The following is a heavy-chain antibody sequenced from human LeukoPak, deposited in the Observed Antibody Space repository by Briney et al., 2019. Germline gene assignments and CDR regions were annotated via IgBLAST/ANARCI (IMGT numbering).Heavy chain of an antibody. CDR3: ARVSWDSSGYPTFDY. J-gene: IGHJ4*02. CDR2: ISSSGSTI. D-gene: IGHD3-22*01. CDR1: GFTFSSYE. V-gene: IGHV3-48*03. Sequence: GGSLRLSCAASGFTFSSYEMNWVRQAPGKGLEWVSYISSSGSTIYYADSVKGRFTISRDNAKNSLYLQMNSLRAEDTAVYYCARVSWDSSGYPTFDYWGQGTLVTVSS.